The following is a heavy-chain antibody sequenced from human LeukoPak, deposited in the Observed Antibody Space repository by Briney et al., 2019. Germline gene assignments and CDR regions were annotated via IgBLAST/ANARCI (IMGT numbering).Heavy chain of an antibody. CDR3: AREGIISTVVTPDAFDI. CDR1: GGTFSSYA. Sequence: SVKVSCKASGGTFSSYAISWVRQAPGQGREWMGGIIPIFGTANYAQKFQGRVTITADESTSTAYMELSSLRSEDTAVYYCAREGIISTVVTPDAFDIWGQGTMVTVSS. V-gene: IGHV1-69*01. D-gene: IGHD4-23*01. CDR2: IIPIFGTA. J-gene: IGHJ3*02.